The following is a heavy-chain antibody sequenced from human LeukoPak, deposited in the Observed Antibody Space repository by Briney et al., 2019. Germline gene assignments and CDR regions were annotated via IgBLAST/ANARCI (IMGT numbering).Heavy chain of an antibody. CDR2: ISWNSGSI. V-gene: IGHV3-9*01. J-gene: IGHJ4*02. CDR3: AKDISYRVAATFDY. Sequence: PGRSLRLSCAASGFTFDDYAMHWVRQAPGKGLEWVSGISWNSGSIGYADSVKGRFTISRDNAKNSLYLQMNSLRAEDTALYYCAKDISYRVAATFDYWGRGTLVTVSS. D-gene: IGHD6-19*01. CDR1: GFTFDDYA.